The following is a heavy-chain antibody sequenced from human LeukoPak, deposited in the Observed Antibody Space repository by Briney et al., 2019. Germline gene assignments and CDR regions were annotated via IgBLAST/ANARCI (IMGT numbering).Heavy chain of an antibody. D-gene: IGHD4-23*01. CDR1: GFTFSSYS. CDR3: ARERSTVAPPHPFDY. CDR2: ISSSSSTI. V-gene: IGHV3-48*04. J-gene: IGHJ4*02. Sequence: GGSLRLSCAASGFTFSSYSMNWVRQAPGKGLEWVSYISSSSSTIYYADSVKGRFTISRDNAKNSLYLQMNSLRAEDTAVYYCARERSTVAPPHPFDYWGQGTLVTVSS.